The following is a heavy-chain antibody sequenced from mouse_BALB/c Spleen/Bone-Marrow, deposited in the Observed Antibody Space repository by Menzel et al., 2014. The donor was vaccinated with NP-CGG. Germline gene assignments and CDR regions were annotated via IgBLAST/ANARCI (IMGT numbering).Heavy chain of an antibody. CDR2: TNPESSTI. Sequence: EVQLQESGGGLVQPGGSLKLSCTASGFDFSRYWMSWVRQAPGKGLQWIGETNPESSTINYTPSLKDKFIISRDNAKNTLYLQMSKVRSEDTALYYCTRLTYYGLSDYWGQGTTLTVSS. D-gene: IGHD1-2*01. V-gene: IGHV4-1*02. CDR1: GFDFSRYW. CDR3: TRLTYYGLSDY. J-gene: IGHJ2*01.